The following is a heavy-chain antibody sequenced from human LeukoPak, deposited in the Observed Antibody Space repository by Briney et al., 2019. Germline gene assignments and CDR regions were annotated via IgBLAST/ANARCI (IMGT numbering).Heavy chain of an antibody. V-gene: IGHV3-21*01. D-gene: IGHD2/OR15-2a*01. CDR1: GFTFSSYS. J-gene: IGHJ5*02. CDR2: ISSSSSYI. Sequence: TGGSLRLSCAASGFTFSSYSMNWVRQAPGKGLEWVSSISSSSSYIYYADSVKGRFTISRDNAKNSLYQQMNSLRAEDTAVYYCARGSDWSTIWFDPWGQGTLVTVSS. CDR3: ARGSDWSTIWFDP.